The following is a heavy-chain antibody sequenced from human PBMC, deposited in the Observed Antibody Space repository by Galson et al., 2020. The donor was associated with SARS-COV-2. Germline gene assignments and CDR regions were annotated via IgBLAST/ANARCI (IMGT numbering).Heavy chain of an antibody. V-gene: IGHV3-53*01. CDR3: AKRGYSYGSPVDY. D-gene: IGHD5-18*01. CDR2: IYSGGTT. J-gene: IGHJ4*02. Sequence: GESLKISCAASGFTVSSNYMSWVRQAPGKGLEWVSFIYSGGTTYYADSVKGRFTISRDNSKNTLYLQMNTLRAEDTAVYYCAKRGYSYGSPVDYWGQGTLVTVSS. CDR1: GFTVSSNY.